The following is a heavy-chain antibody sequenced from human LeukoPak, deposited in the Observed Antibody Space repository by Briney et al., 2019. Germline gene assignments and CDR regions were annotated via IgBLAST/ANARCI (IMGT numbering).Heavy chain of an antibody. J-gene: IGHJ4*02. CDR3: AAREMAVSYYFDY. D-gene: IGHD5-24*01. V-gene: IGHV1-58*02. CDR2: IVVGSGNT. Sequence: SVKVSCKASGFTFTSSAMQWVRQARGQRLEWIGWIVVGSGNTNYAQKFQGRVTITRDMSTSTVYMELSSLRSEDTAVYYCAAREMAVSYYFDYWGQGTLVTVSS. CDR1: GFTFTSSA.